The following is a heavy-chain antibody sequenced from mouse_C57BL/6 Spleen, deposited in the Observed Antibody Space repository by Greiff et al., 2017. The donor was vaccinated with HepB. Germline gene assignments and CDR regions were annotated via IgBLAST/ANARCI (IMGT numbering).Heavy chain of an antibody. J-gene: IGHJ2*01. V-gene: IGHV5-17*01. CDR3: ARDYYGSSPYYFDY. CDR2: ISSGSSTI. D-gene: IGHD1-1*01. Sequence: EVQLVESGGGLVKPGGSLKLSCAASGFTFSDYGMHWVRQAPEKGLEWVAYISSGSSTIYYADTVKGRFTIYRDNAKNTLFLQMTSLRSEDTAMYYCARDYYGSSPYYFDYWGQGTTLTVSS. CDR1: GFTFSDYG.